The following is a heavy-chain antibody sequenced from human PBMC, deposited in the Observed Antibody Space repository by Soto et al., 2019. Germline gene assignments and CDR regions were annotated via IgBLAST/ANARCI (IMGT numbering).Heavy chain of an antibody. CDR3: AKVSCSGGSCFNLIDY. CDR1: GFTFSSYA. Sequence: GGSLRLSCAASGFTFSSYAMSWVRQAPGKGLEWVSAISGSGGSTYYADSVKGRFTISRDNSKNTLYLQMNSLRAEDTAVYYCAKVSCSGGSCFNLIDYGGQGTLVTVSS. CDR2: ISGSGGST. D-gene: IGHD2-15*01. V-gene: IGHV3-23*01. J-gene: IGHJ4*02.